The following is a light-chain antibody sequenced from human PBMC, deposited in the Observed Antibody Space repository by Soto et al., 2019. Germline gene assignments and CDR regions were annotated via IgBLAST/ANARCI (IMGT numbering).Light chain of an antibody. CDR1: SGDVGGYNF. CDR2: EVT. CDR3: SSYANNNTRV. J-gene: IGLJ2*01. V-gene: IGLV2-14*01. Sequence: QSVLTQPASVSGSPGQSITISCTGTSGDVGGYNFVSWYQHHPGKAPKLMIYEVTNRPSGVPNRFSGSKSGNTASLTISGLQAEDEADYYCSSYANNNTRVFGEGTQLTVL.